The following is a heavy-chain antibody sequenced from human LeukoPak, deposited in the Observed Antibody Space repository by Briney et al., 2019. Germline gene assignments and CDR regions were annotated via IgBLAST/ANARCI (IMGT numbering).Heavy chain of an antibody. Sequence: SVKVSCKASGGTFSSYAISWVRQAPGQGLEWMGGIIPIFGTANYAQKFQGRVTMTWDTSISTAYMELSRLRSDDTAVYYCAREYILTAYYGDYWGQGTLVTVSS. CDR3: AREYILTAYYGDY. D-gene: IGHD3-9*01. CDR1: GGTFSSYA. V-gene: IGHV1-69*06. J-gene: IGHJ4*02. CDR2: IIPIFGTA.